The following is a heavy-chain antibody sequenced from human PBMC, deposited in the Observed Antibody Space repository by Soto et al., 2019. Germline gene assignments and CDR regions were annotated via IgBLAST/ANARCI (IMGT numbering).Heavy chain of an antibody. CDR2: MSSDGRRI. Sequence: QVQLVESGGGVVQPGTSLRLSCAASGVTFRNYALHWVRQAPGKGLEWVAGMSSDGRRIYYGDSVKGRFTISRDNYKNTLFLQMNSLRDEDTALYSCARGNSIDYQYLGMDVWGQGSTVTVSS. J-gene: IGHJ6*02. V-gene: IGHV3-30*04. D-gene: IGHD5-12*01. CDR1: GVTFRNYA. CDR3: ARGNSIDYQYLGMDV.